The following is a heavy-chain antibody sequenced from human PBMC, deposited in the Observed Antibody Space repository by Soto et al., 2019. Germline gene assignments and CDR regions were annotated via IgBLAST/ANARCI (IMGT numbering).Heavy chain of an antibody. J-gene: IGHJ4*02. CDR3: ARLVYDTRLNYMYFDF. V-gene: IGHV4-4*01. CDR1: GVSISSGNW. CDR2: IFHDGTA. D-gene: IGHD3-10*01. Sequence: XETLYITCAVSGVSISSGNWWTWVRQSPQRGLEYIGEIFHDGTANYYPSFERRVAISVDTSKNQFSLKLTSVTAADTAIYFCARLVYDTRLNYMYFDFWGQGTLVTVSS.